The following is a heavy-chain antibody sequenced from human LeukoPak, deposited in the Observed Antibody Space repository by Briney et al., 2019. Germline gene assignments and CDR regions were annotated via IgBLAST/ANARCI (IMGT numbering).Heavy chain of an antibody. CDR2: INPNSGGT. Sequence: SVKVSCKASGSTFISYLIHWVRQAPGQGLEWMGWINPNSGGTNYAQKFQGRVTMTRDTSISTAYMELSRLRSDDTAVYYCARGYDFWSRYLSNAFDIWGQGTMVTVSS. CDR3: ARGYDFWSRYLSNAFDI. J-gene: IGHJ3*02. D-gene: IGHD3-3*01. CDR1: GSTFISYL. V-gene: IGHV1-2*02.